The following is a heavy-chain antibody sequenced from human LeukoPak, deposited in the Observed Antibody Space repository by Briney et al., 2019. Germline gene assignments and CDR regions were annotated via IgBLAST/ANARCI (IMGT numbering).Heavy chain of an antibody. CDR1: GGSISSGGYY. Sequence: PSQTLSLTCTVSGGSISSGGYYWSWIRQPPGKGLEWIGYIYHSGSTYYNPSLKSRVTISVDRSKDQLSLKLSSVTAADTAVYYCARGHSSVVTAIPYYFDFWGQGTLVTVSS. CDR2: IYHSGST. J-gene: IGHJ4*02. CDR3: ARGHSSVVTAIPYYFDF. V-gene: IGHV4-30-2*01. D-gene: IGHD2-21*02.